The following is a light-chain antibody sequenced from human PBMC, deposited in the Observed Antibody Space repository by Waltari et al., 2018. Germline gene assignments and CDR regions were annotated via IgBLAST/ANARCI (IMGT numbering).Light chain of an antibody. CDR1: QDISTY. J-gene: IGKJ3*01. CDR2: AVS. V-gene: IGKV1-9*01. Sequence: DIQLTQSPSFLSASVGDRVTITCRASQDISTYLAWYQQKPGKAPKLLIHAVSTLQAGVPSRFSGGGSGTEFTLTISSLQPEDFATYYCQQLSGYPFTFGPGTKVEIK. CDR3: QQLSGYPFT.